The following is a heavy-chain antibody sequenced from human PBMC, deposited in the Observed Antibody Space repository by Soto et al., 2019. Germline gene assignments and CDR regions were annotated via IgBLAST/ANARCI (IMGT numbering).Heavy chain of an antibody. Sequence: ASVKVSCKASGGTFSSYAISWVRQAPGQGLEWMGGIIPIFGTANYAQKFQGRVTITADESTSTAYMELSSLRSEDTAVYYCASPGRGLIYYFEYWGQGTLVTVS. CDR1: GGTFSSYA. V-gene: IGHV1-69*13. CDR3: ASPGRGLIYYFEY. CDR2: IIPIFGTA. D-gene: IGHD2-15*01. J-gene: IGHJ4*02.